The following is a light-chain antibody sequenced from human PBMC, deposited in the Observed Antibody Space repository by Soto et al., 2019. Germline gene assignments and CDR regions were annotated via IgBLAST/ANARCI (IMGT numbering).Light chain of an antibody. V-gene: IGKV1-39*01. CDR3: QQSYITPFT. CDR1: QTVSYF. J-gene: IGKJ3*01. CDR2: AAT. Sequence: DFQMTQSPSSLSASVGDRITITCRASQTVSYFLNWYQHKPGKPPRLLIYAATSLEGGVPSRFSGGGSGTDCTLTISSLQPEDCATYYGQQSYITPFTFGPGTKVDIK.